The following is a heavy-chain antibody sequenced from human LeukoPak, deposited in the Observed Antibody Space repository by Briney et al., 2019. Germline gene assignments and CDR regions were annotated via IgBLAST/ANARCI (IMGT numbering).Heavy chain of an antibody. J-gene: IGHJ4*02. D-gene: IGHD6-13*01. CDR1: GGSFSCYY. CDR3: ARVTGYMTEDYFDY. Sequence: PSETLSLTCAVYGGSFSCYYWSWIRQPPGKGLEWIGEINHSGSTNYNPSLKSRVTISVDTSKNQFSLRLSSVTAADTAVYYCARVTGYMTEDYFDYWGQGTLITVSS. V-gene: IGHV4-34*01. CDR2: INHSGST.